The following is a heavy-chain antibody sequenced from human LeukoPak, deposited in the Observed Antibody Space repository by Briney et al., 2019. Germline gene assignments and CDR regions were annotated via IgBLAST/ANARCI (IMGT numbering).Heavy chain of an antibody. Sequence: ASVKVSCTASGYTFTSYDINWVRQATGQGLEWMGWMNPNSGNTGYAQKFQGRVTMTRNTSISTAYMELSSLRSEDTAVYYCARGDNDYVWGSYRFGQDYWGQGTLVTVSS. CDR1: GYTFTSYD. D-gene: IGHD3-16*02. CDR3: ARGDNDYVWGSYRFGQDY. CDR2: MNPNSGNT. V-gene: IGHV1-8*01. J-gene: IGHJ4*02.